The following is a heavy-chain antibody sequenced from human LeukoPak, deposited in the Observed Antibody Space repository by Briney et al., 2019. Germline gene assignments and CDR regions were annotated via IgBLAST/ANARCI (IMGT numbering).Heavy chain of an antibody. CDR2: ISYDGSNK. CDR1: GFTFSSYA. V-gene: IGHV3-30*04. J-gene: IGHJ4*02. CDR3: ARVIGTGYSSGWPVYY. D-gene: IGHD6-19*01. Sequence: PGGFLRLSCAASGFTFSSYAMHWVRQAPGKGLEWVAVISYDGSNKYYADSVKGRFTISRDNSKNTLYLQMNSLRAEDTAVYYCARVIGTGYSSGWPVYYWGQGTLVTVSS.